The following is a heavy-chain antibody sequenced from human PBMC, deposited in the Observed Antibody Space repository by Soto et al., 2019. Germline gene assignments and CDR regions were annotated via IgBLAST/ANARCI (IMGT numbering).Heavy chain of an antibody. D-gene: IGHD2-8*02. CDR1: GDNFANFW. Sequence: GESLKISCKGSGDNFANFWIGWVRQMPGKGLEWMGMIFPGDSDTKNSPSLEGQITMSVDKSDSSAYLQWRSLKASDTAIYYCAAGYSTGLDAFDIWGQGTMCTVS. CDR3: AAGYSTGLDAFDI. CDR2: IFPGDSDT. V-gene: IGHV5-51*01. J-gene: IGHJ3*02.